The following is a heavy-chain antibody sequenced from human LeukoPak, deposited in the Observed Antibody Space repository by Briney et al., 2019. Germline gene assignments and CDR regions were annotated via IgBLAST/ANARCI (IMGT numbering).Heavy chain of an antibody. CDR2: LSYNGGDK. Sequence: GGSLRLSCAASGFTFSNYGMHWVRQAPGKGLEWVAVLSYNGGDKYYSDSVKGRFTISRDNSKNTLYLQMNSLRAEDTAVYFCSKDHQLKAAAYFFEYWGQGTLVTVSS. CDR1: GFTFSNYG. V-gene: IGHV3-30*18. CDR3: SKDHQLKAAAYFFEY. J-gene: IGHJ4*02. D-gene: IGHD2-2*01.